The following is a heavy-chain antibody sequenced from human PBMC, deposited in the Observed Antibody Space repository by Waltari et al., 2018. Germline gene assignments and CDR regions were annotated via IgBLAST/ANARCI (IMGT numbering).Heavy chain of an antibody. J-gene: IGHJ6*03. CDR3: ARYGDYGNYYYYYMDV. D-gene: IGHD4-17*01. CDR2: ILPIFGTS. CDR1: GGTFSSYA. V-gene: IGHV1-69*13. Sequence: QVQLVQSGAEVKKPGSSVKVSCKASGGTFSSYAISWVRQAPGQGLEWMGGILPIFGTSNDAQKFQGRVTITADKSTSTANMELSSLRSEDTAVYYCARYGDYGNYYYYYMDVWGKGTTVIVSS.